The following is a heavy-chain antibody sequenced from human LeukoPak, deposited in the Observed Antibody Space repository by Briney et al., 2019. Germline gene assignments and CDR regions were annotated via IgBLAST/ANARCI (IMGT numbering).Heavy chain of an antibody. J-gene: IGHJ4*02. Sequence: PSGTLSLTCAVYGGSFSGYYWSWIRQPPGKGLEWIGEINHSGSTNYNPSLKSRVTISVDTSKNQFSLKLSSVTAADTAVYYCARGYEGGPLWPHWGQGTLVTVSS. CDR3: ARGYEGGPLWPH. V-gene: IGHV4-34*01. D-gene: IGHD3-10*01. CDR1: GGSFSGYY. CDR2: INHSGST.